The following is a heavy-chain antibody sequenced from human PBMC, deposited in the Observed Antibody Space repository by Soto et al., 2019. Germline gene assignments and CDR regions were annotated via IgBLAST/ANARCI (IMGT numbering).Heavy chain of an antibody. J-gene: IGHJ5*02. CDR3: ARAGFGGSEGWFDP. V-gene: IGHV3-20*01. CDR1: GFTFDDYG. D-gene: IGHD3-16*01. Sequence: GGSLRLSCAASGFTFDDYGMSWVRQAPGKGLEWVSGINWNGGSTGYADSVKGRFTISRDNAKNSLYLQMNRLRAEDTALYHCARAGFGGSEGWFDPWGQGTLVTVSS. CDR2: INWNGGST.